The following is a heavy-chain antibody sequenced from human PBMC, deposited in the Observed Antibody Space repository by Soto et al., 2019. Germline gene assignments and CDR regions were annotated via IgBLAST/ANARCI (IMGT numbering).Heavy chain of an antibody. J-gene: IGHJ3*02. V-gene: IGHV4-59*08. D-gene: IGHD6-13*01. CDR3: ARHLWVGSSWYLGAFEI. Sequence: SETLSLTCTVSGDSISNYYWSWIRQPPGEGLEWIGYIYYSGSTNYNPSLKSRVTISVDTSKNQFSLKLSSVTAADTAVYYCARHLWVGSSWYLGAFEIWGQGTMVTVSS. CDR1: GDSISNYY. CDR2: IYYSGST.